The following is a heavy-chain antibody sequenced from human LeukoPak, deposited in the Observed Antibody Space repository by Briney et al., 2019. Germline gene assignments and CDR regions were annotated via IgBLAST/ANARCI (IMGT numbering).Heavy chain of an antibody. Sequence: SETLSLTCTVSGGSISSGGYYWSWIRQHPGKGLEWIGYIYYSGSTYYNPSLKSRVTISVDTSKNQSSLKLSSVTAADTAVYYCARGDGDYYFDYWGQGTLVTVSS. CDR3: ARGDGDYYFDY. CDR1: GGSISSGGYY. V-gene: IGHV4-31*03. J-gene: IGHJ4*02. D-gene: IGHD4-17*01. CDR2: IYYSGST.